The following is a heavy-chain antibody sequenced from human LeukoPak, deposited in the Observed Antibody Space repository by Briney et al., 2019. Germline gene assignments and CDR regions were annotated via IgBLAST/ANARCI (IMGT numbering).Heavy chain of an antibody. J-gene: IGHJ4*02. CDR2: INAGNGNT. Sequence: ASVKVSCKASGYTFTSYAMHWVRQAPGQRLEWMGWINAGNGNTKYSQKFQGRVTITRDTSASTAFMELSSLRSEDTAVYYCARAVVVVAAFDYWGQGTLVTVSS. D-gene: IGHD2-15*01. CDR3: ARAVVVVAAFDY. CDR1: GYTFTSYA. V-gene: IGHV1-3*01.